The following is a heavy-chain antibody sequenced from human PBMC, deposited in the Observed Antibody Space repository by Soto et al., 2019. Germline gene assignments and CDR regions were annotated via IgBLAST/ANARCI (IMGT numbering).Heavy chain of an antibody. D-gene: IGHD2-8*01. V-gene: IGHV1-3*01. J-gene: IGHJ6*01. Sequence: ASVKVSCKASGYTFTSYAMHWVRQAPEQRLKWMGWLNVGNGNTKYSQRLQGRVTITRDTSASTAYMELTSLRSEDTAVYYCARFKGVAYGLDVWGQGITVIVSS. CDR3: ARFKGVAYGLDV. CDR1: GYTFTSYA. CDR2: LNVGNGNT.